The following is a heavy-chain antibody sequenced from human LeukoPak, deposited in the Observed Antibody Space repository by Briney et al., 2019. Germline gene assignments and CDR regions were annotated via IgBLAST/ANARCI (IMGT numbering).Heavy chain of an antibody. D-gene: IGHD6-13*01. CDR3: ARHSSSWPYWYFDP. V-gene: IGHV4-59*01. CDR2: IYYSGST. CDR1: GGSINSYY. J-gene: IGHJ2*01. Sequence: SETLSLTCSVSGGSINSYYWSWIRQPPGKGLEWIGYIYYSGSTNYKPSLKSRVTISVDTSKNQFSLKLSSVTAADTAVYYCARHSSSWPYWYFDPWGRGTLVSVSS.